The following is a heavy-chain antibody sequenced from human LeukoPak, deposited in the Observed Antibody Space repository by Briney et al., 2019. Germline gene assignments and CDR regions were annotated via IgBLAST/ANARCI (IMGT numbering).Heavy chain of an antibody. CDR2: ISYDGTNK. J-gene: IGHJ3*02. CDR3: ARAPMSYDSSGFGGAFDI. CDR1: GFTFSNYA. Sequence: GGSLRLSCAASGFTFSNYAMHWVRQAPGKGLEWVAVISYDGTNKYYADSVRGRFTISRDNSKNTMYLQMNSLRAEDTAMYYCARAPMSYDSSGFGGAFDIWGQGTMVTVSS. D-gene: IGHD3-22*01. V-gene: IGHV3-30-3*01.